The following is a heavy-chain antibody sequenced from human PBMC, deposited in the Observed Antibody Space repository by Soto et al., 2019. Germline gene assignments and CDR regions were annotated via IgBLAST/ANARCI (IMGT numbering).Heavy chain of an antibody. Sequence: GGSLRLSCAASGFTFDDYAMHWVRQAPGKGLEWVSGISWNSGSIGYADSVKGRFTISRDNAKNSLYLQMNSLRAEDTALYYCAKDISSSGWYRGYYFDYWGQGTLVTVSS. CDR3: AKDISSSGWYRGYYFDY. V-gene: IGHV3-9*01. CDR2: ISWNSGSI. CDR1: GFTFDDYA. J-gene: IGHJ4*02. D-gene: IGHD6-19*01.